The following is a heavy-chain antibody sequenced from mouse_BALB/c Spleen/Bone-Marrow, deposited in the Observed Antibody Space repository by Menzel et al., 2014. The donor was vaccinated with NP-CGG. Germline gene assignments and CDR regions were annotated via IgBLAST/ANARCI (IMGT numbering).Heavy chain of an antibody. Sequence: EVQRVESGGGLVQPGESLKLSCAASGFTFSSYTMSWVRQTPEKRLEWVAYISNGGGSTYYPDTVKGRFTISRDNAKNTLYLQMSSLKSEDTAMYYCARQIYFPYFDYWGQGTTLTVSS. J-gene: IGHJ2*01. V-gene: IGHV5-12-2*01. CDR3: ARQIYFPYFDY. CDR1: GFTFSSYT. D-gene: IGHD2-1*01. CDR2: ISNGGGST.